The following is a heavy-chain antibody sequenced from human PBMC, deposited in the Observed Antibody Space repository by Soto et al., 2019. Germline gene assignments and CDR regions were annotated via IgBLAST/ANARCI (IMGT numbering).Heavy chain of an antibody. V-gene: IGHV5-51*01. D-gene: IGHD3-22*01. CDR2: IYPGDSDT. CDR1: GYSFTSYW. J-gene: IGHJ3*02. CDR3: ARFTGAHFFDYYDSSGYYYERVRAFDI. Sequence: PGESLKISCKGSGYSFTSYWIAWVRQVPGKGLEWMGIIYPGDSDTRYSPSFQGQVTISADKSISTAYLQWSSLKASDTAMYYCARFTGAHFFDYYDSSGYYYERVRAFDIWGQGTMVTVSS.